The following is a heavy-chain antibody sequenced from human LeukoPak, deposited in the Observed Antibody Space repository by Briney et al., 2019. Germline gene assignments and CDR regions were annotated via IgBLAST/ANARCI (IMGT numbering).Heavy chain of an antibody. D-gene: IGHD6-13*01. CDR2: ISTSGTT. CDR1: GGSISSYY. CDR3: ARDLYSSSWLYNWFDP. J-gene: IGHJ5*02. V-gene: IGHV4-4*07. Sequence: SETLSLTCTVSGGSISSYYWSWIRQPAGKGLEWIGRISTSGTTNYNPSLKSRVTISVDKSKNQFSLKLIFVTAADTAVYYCARDLYSSSWLYNWFDPWGQGTLVTVSS.